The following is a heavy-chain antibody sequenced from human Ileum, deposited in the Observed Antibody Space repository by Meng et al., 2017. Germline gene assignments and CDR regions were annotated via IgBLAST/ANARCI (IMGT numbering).Heavy chain of an antibody. CDR3: VRHGGKYFDS. V-gene: IGHV4-4*02. D-gene: IGHD2-15*01. CDR2: IYLAGSP. J-gene: IGHJ4*02. CDR1: GGSISSSFY. Sequence: VQRESSGPGRGEPSGTLSLTCTVSGGSISSSFYWSWVRQSPGKGLEWIGQIYLAGSPNYNPSLESRVTISVDKSKNQFSLRLTYVTAADTAIFYCVRHGGKYFDSWGQGTLVTVSS.